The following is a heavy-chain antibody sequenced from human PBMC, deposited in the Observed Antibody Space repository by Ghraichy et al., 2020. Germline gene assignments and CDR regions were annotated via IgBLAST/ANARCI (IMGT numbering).Heavy chain of an antibody. D-gene: IGHD3/OR15-3a*01. CDR1: GFTFRTYA. V-gene: IGHV3-23*01. Sequence: GGSLRLSCAASGFTFRTYAMSWVRQAPGKGLEWVSAITDNGGTTYDAESVKGRFTISRDNSKNTLFLQMNSLRGEDTAVYYCAKFARDWPNEYLQHWGQCALVTVSS. CDR2: ITDNGGTT. CDR3: AKFARDWPNEYLQH. J-gene: IGHJ1*01.